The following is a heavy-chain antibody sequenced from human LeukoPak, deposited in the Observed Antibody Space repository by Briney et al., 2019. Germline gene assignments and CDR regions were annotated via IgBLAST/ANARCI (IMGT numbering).Heavy chain of an antibody. CDR3: ASTPLGYGGNLEYFQH. J-gene: IGHJ1*01. CDR2: IIPILGIA. V-gene: IGHV1-69*04. CDR1: GGTFSSYA. D-gene: IGHD4-23*01. Sequence: SAKVSCKASGGTFSSYAISWVRQAPGQGLEWMGRIIPILGIANYAQKFQGRVTITADKSTSTAYMELSSLRSEDTAVYYCASTPLGYGGNLEYFQHWGQGTLVTVSS.